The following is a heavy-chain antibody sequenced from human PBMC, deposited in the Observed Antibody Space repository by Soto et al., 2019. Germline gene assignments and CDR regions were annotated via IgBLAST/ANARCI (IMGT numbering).Heavy chain of an antibody. CDR1: GASVTSYY. CDR3: ARDGVGPHGMDV. Sequence: QVQLQGSDPRLLKPSETLSLTCTVSGASVTSYYWSWIRQPAGKELDWIGRIYTSGNTDYNPSLKSRVTLSLETSQNQVSLKLSSVTAADTAIYYCARDGVGPHGMDVWGQGTTVTVSS. CDR2: IYTSGNT. D-gene: IGHD2-8*01. J-gene: IGHJ6*02. V-gene: IGHV4-4*07.